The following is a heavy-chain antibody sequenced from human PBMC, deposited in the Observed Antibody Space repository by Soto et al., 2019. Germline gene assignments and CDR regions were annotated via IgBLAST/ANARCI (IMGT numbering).Heavy chain of an antibody. Sequence: VQLVESGGGLVKPGGSLRLSCGASGFTFSSYNMNWVRQAPGKGLEWVAVIWYDGSNKYYADSVKGRFTISRDNSKNTLYLQMNSLRGEDTAVYYCARDPGKWGRSYYGMDVWGQGTTVTVSS. D-gene: IGHD3-16*01. V-gene: IGHV3-33*08. CDR1: GFTFSSYN. CDR2: IWYDGSNK. J-gene: IGHJ6*02. CDR3: ARDPGKWGRSYYGMDV.